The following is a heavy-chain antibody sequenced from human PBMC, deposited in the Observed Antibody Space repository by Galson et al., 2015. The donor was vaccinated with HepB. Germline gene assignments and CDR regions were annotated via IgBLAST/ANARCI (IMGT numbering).Heavy chain of an antibody. Sequence: SLRLSCAASGFTFSYYAMAWVRQAPGKGLEWISAITPSGDNTYSADSVKGRFTISRDNSKNTLYLHMNSLRAEDTAVYYCSTPPAAMVQFTLYQGMDVWGQGTTVTVSS. J-gene: IGHJ6*02. CDR3: STPPAAMVQFTLYQGMDV. CDR1: GFTFSYYA. D-gene: IGHD2-2*01. V-gene: IGHV3-23*01. CDR2: ITPSGDNT.